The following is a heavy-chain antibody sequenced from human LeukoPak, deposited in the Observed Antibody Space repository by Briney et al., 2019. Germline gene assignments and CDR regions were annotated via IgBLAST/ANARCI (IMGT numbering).Heavy chain of an antibody. V-gene: IGHV4-59*08. CDR3: ARLPTGYFDY. D-gene: IGHD1-1*01. J-gene: IGHJ4*02. Sequence: SETLSLTCTVSGGSISSYYWSWIRQPPGKGLGWIGYIYYSGSTYYNPSLKSRVTISVDTSKNQFSLKLSSVTAADTAVYYCARLPTGYFDYWGQGTLVTVSS. CDR2: IYYSGST. CDR1: GGSISSYY.